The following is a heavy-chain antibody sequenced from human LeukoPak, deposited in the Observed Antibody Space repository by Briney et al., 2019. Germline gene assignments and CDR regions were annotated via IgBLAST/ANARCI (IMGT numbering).Heavy chain of an antibody. CDR3: AVTRMGATAEIDY. J-gene: IGHJ4*02. V-gene: IGHV1-2*06. CDR2: INPDSCGT. CDR1: GYSFTGYY. Sequence: ASVKVSCKASGYSFTGYYIHWVRQAPGQGLEWMGRINPDSCGTKYSQRFQDRVTMTRDTSISTAYMELSRLTSDDTAVFYCAVTRMGATAEIDYWGQGTLVTVSS. D-gene: IGHD1-26*01.